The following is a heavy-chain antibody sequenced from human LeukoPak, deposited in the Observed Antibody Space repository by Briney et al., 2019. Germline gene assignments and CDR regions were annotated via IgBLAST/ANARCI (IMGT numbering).Heavy chain of an antibody. J-gene: IGHJ6*03. CDR1: GFTFDDYA. V-gene: IGHV3-43*02. D-gene: IGHD6-19*01. Sequence: VGSLRLSCAASGFTFDDYAMHWVRQAPGKGLEWVSLISGDGGSTYYADSVKGRFTISRDNSKNSLYLQMNSLRTEATALYYSAKAVSSGWYYYYYYMDVWGKGTTVTVSS. CDR3: AKAVSSGWYYYYYYMDV. CDR2: ISGDGGST.